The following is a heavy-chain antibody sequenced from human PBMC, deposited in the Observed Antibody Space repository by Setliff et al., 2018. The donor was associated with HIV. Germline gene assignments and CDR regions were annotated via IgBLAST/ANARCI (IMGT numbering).Heavy chain of an antibody. CDR2: IQQYGSDK. V-gene: IGHV3-7*01. CDR3: VTVGIGRSFDY. CDR1: GFIFTSRW. J-gene: IGHJ4*02. D-gene: IGHD1-26*01. Sequence: PGGSLRLSCAASGFIFTSRWMGWVRQAPGEGLEWVAYIQQYGSDKYYVDSVEGRFTISRDNAKNSLDLQMNSLRVEDTALYYCVTVGIGRSFDYWGQGTLVTVSS.